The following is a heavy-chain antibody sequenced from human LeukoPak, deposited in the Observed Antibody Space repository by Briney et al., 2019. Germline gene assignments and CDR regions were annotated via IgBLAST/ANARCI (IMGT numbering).Heavy chain of an antibody. J-gene: IGHJ4*02. D-gene: IGHD6-13*01. CDR3: ARQGSSWYQYYFDY. Sequence: SETLSPTCTVSGGSISSSSYYWGWIRQPPGKGLEWIGSIYYSGSTYYNPSLKSRVTISVDTSKNQFSLKLTSVTAADTAVYYCARQGSSWYQYYFDYWGQGTLVTVSS. V-gene: IGHV4-39*01. CDR1: GGSISSSSYY. CDR2: IYYSGST.